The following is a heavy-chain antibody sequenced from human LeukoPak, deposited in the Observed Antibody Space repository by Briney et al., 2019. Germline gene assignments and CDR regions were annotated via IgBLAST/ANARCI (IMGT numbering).Heavy chain of an antibody. CDR1: GGSISTGGYY. CDR3: ARGIQLESD. D-gene: IGHD1-1*01. J-gene: IGHJ4*02. CDR2: IYHSGST. Sequence: SETLSLTCTVSGGSISTGGYYWSWIRQPPGKGLEWIGYIYHSGSTYYNPSLKSRVAISIDRSKNQLSLKLSSVSAADTAVYYCARGIQLESDWGQGTLVTVSS. V-gene: IGHV4-30-2*01.